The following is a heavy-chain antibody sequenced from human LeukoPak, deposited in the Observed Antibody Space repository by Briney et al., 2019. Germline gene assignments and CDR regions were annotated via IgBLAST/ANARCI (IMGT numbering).Heavy chain of an antibody. D-gene: IGHD4-17*01. Sequence: ASVNVSCKASGYTFTSYYMHWVRQAPGRGLEWMGIINPSGGSTSYAQKFQGRVTMTRDTSTSTVYMELSSLRSEDTAVYYCATTVTTPPRYWGQGTLVTVSS. CDR1: GYTFTSYY. CDR3: ATTVTTPPRY. J-gene: IGHJ4*02. CDR2: INPSGGST. V-gene: IGHV1-46*01.